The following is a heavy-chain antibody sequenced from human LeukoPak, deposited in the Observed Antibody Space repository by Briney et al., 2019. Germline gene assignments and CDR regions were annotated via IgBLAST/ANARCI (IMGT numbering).Heavy chain of an antibody. CDR3: ARVTGYVMEDYFDY. D-gene: IGHD6-13*01. CDR2: IYYSGST. J-gene: IGHJ4*02. V-gene: IGHV4-39*07. Sequence: SETLSLTCTVSGGSISSSHYYWAWIRQPPGKGLEWIGSIYYSGSTYYNPSLKSRVTISVDTSKDQFSLRLSSVTAADTAVYYCARVTGYVMEDYFDYWGQGTLVTVSS. CDR1: GGSISSSHYY.